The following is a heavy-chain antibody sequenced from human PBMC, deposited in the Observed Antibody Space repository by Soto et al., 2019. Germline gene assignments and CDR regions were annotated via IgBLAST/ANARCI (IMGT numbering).Heavy chain of an antibody. Sequence: EVQLVESGGGLVQPGGSLRLSCAASGFIISNYWMAWVRQAPGKGLEWVANIRQDGNEYNYVDSVTGRFTISRDNAQNSLFLELHSLRGDDTAVYYCARGYCSDGFCFAGAVDIWGQGTRVTVSS. CDR2: IRQDGNEY. J-gene: IGHJ3*02. D-gene: IGHD2-15*01. CDR1: GFIISNYW. V-gene: IGHV3-7*01. CDR3: ARGYCSDGFCFAGAVDI.